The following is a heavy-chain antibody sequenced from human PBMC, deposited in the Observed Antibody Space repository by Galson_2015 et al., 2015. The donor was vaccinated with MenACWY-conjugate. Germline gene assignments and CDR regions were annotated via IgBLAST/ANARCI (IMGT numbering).Heavy chain of an antibody. CDR3: AKGVWGTFDY. CDR1: GFTFNNYA. V-gene: IGHV3-23*01. Sequence: SLRLSCAASGFTFNNYAMNWVRQVPGKGLEWVSVIGNSGGSTSYADSVKGWFTISRDNSKNTLYLQMNSLRAEDTAVYYCAKGVWGTFDYWGQGTLVTVSS. J-gene: IGHJ4*02. D-gene: IGHD3-16*01. CDR2: IGNSGGST.